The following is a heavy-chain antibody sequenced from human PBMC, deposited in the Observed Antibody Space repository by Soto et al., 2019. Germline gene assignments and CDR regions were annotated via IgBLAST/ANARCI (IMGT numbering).Heavy chain of an antibody. CDR2: INPSGGST. Sequence: QVQLVQSGAEVKKPGASVKVSCKASGYTFTSYYMHWVRQAPGQGLEWMGIINPSGGSTSYAQKFQGRVTMTRDTSTSRVYMELRSLRSEDTAVYYGARGGQTAHYDYGMDVWGHGTTVTVSS. J-gene: IGHJ6*02. CDR1: GYTFTSYY. V-gene: IGHV1-46*01. CDR3: ARGGQTAHYDYGMDV.